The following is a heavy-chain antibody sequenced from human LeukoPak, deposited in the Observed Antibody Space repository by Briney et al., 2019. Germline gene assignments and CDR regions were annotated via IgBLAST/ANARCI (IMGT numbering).Heavy chain of an antibody. CDR3: ARRYDTARLGAFDM. CDR2: IYYSGST. Sequence: PSETLSLTCIVSGGSISSSTHYWGWIRQPPGKGLEWIGSIYYSGSTYYKSSLKSRVTISVDTSKNQFSLKLTSVTAADTAVYYCARRYDTARLGAFDMWGQGTKVSVSS. V-gene: IGHV4-39*01. D-gene: IGHD5-18*01. J-gene: IGHJ3*02. CDR1: GGSISSSTHY.